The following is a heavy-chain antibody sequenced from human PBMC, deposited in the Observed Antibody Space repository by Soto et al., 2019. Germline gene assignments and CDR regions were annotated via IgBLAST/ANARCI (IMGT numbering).Heavy chain of an antibody. V-gene: IGHV3-23*01. CDR1: GFTFSSYA. CDR2: INSAGNT. Sequence: GGSLRLSCAASGFTFSSYAMSWVRQAPGKGLEWVSTINSAGNTYYADSVKGRFTISRDKSKNTLYLQMSSLKVEDTAVYYCAKDTSSASLLMWYFDLWGRGTPVTVSS. D-gene: IGHD6-25*01. J-gene: IGHJ2*01. CDR3: AKDTSSASLLMWYFDL.